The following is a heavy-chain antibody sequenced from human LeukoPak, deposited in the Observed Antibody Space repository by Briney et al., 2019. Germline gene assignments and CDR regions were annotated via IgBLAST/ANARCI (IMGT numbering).Heavy chain of an antibody. CDR3: ARDWYTSDWYGTQPGY. J-gene: IGHJ4*02. CDR2: INTKTGNP. V-gene: IGHV7-4-1*02. CDR1: GYTFTSFA. D-gene: IGHD6-19*01. Sequence: ASVKVSCKASGYTFTSFAMNWVRQAPGQGLDWMGWINTKTGNPTYAQGFTGRFVFSLDTSVSTAYLQISSLKAEDTAVYYCARDWYTSDWYGTQPGYWGQGTLVTVSS.